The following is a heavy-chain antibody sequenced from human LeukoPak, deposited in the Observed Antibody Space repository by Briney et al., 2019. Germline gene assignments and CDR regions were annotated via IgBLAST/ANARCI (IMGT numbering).Heavy chain of an antibody. CDR2: ISAYNGNT. J-gene: IGHJ5*02. Sequence: GASVKVSCKASGYTFTSYGISWVRQAPGQGLEWMGWISAYNGNTNYAQKLQGRVTMTTDTSTSTAYMELRSLRSDDTAVYYCARVAGYCSSTSCYWLNWFDPWGQGTLVTVSS. CDR3: ARVAGYCSSTSCYWLNWFDP. V-gene: IGHV1-18*01. D-gene: IGHD2-2*01. CDR1: GYTFTSYG.